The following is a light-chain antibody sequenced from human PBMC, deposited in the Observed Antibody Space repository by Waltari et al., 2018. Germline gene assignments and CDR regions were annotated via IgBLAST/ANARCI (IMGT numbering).Light chain of an antibody. CDR2: KAS. J-gene: IGKJ1*01. CDR1: QSISTW. CDR3: HQYHIYPGT. V-gene: IGKV1-5*03. Sequence: DIQMTQSPSTLSASVGDRVTITCRASQSISTWLAWYHQRPWEAPNLLIYKASSLEGGVPSRFSGSGSGTECTRTISSLQPDDFATYYCHQYHIYPGTFGQGTKVEIK.